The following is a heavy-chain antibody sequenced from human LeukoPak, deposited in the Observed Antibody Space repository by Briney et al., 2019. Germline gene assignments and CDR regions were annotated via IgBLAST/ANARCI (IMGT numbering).Heavy chain of an antibody. V-gene: IGHV4-59*01. CDR1: GCSIRGYY. D-gene: IGHD6-13*01. CDR3: ARAWGDSSSWYAEPNAFDI. CDR2: IYYSGST. J-gene: IGHJ3*02. Sequence: AETLSLSCIVSGCSIRGYYWSWIRQPPGKGLEWIGYIYYSGSTKYNPSLKSRVTISVDMSKNQFSLKLSSVTAADTAVYYCARAWGDSSSWYAEPNAFDIWGQGTMVTVSS.